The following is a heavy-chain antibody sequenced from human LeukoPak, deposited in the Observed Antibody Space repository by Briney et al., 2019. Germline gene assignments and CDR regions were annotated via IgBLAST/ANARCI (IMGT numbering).Heavy chain of an antibody. CDR1: GFTFSSYS. V-gene: IGHV3-21*01. CDR2: ISSSSDYI. J-gene: IGHJ4*02. CDR3: ARGSVANYYFDY. Sequence: GGSLRLSCAASGFTFSSYSMNWVRQAPGKGLEWVSSISSSSDYIYYADSVKGRFTISRDNSKNTLYLQMNSLRAEDTAVYYCARGSVANYYFDYWGQGTLVTVSS. D-gene: IGHD1-1*01.